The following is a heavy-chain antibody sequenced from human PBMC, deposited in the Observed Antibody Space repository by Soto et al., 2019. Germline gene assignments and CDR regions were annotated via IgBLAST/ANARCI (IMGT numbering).Heavy chain of an antibody. CDR3: TRDPGSKYSSGWYWFDY. CDR1: GFTFGDYA. V-gene: IGHV3-49*03. J-gene: IGHJ4*02. Sequence: GGSLRLSCTASGFTFGDYAMSLFRQAPGKGLEWVGFIRSKAYGGTTEYAASVKGRFTISRDDSKSIAYLQMNSLKTEDTAVYYCTRDPGSKYSSGWYWFDYWGQGTLVTVSS. CDR2: IRSKAYGGTT. D-gene: IGHD6-19*01.